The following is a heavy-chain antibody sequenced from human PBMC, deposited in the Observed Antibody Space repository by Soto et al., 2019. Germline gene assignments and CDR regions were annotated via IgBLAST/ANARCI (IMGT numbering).Heavy chain of an antibody. V-gene: IGHV4-4*02. D-gene: IGHD1-7*01. J-gene: IGHJ4*02. Sequence: ETLSLTCAVSGGSFTSNNWWTWVRQSPGQGLEWIGEIYRTGSTNYNPSLKSRVTISLDKSENQFSLKVTSLTAADTAVYYCASRDPGTSVDYWGQGTLVTVSS. CDR2: IYRTGST. CDR1: GGSFTSNNW. CDR3: ASRDPGTSVDY.